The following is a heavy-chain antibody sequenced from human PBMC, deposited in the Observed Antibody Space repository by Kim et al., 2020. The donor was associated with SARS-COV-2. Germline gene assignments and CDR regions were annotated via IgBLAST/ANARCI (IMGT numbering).Heavy chain of an antibody. V-gene: IGHV4-59*01. CDR3: ARLSTLHTGDWYYFDW. CDR2: INYSGSS. J-gene: IGHJ4*01. D-gene: IGHD2-21*02. Sequence: SETLSLTCTVSGGSISTYHWSWIRQSPEKGLEWIGRINYSGSSNYNPSLKSRVIISVDTSQNQFSLRLDSVTAADTAVYFCARLSTLHTGDWYYFDWWG. CDR1: GGSISTYH.